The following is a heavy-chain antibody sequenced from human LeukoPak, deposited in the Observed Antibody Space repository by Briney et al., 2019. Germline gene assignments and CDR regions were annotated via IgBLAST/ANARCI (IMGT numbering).Heavy chain of an antibody. D-gene: IGHD4-11*01. CDR1: GFAVSSNY. J-gene: IGHJ6*02. CDR2: IYSGGST. Sequence: GGSLRLSCAASGFAVSSNYMSWVRQAPGKGLEWVSVIYSGGSTYYADSVKGRFTISRDNSKNTLYLQMDSLRAEDTAVYYCARVRDDYSYYYYGMDVWGQGTTVTVSS. V-gene: IGHV3-53*01. CDR3: ARVRDDYSYYYYGMDV.